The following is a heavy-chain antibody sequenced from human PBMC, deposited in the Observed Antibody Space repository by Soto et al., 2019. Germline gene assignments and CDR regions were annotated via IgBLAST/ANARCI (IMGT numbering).Heavy chain of an antibody. CDR2: IYYTGLS. V-gene: IGHV4-34*01. CDR1: GGSFSGYY. J-gene: IGHJ4*02. CDR3: ARGPVLGTTTIIVTRPLDY. D-gene: IGHD3-22*01. Sequence: SETLSLTCAVYGGSFSGYYWTWIRQPPGTGLEWIGYIYYTGLSNSNPSLNSRVTMSVDTSKNQFSLKLSSVTSADTAVYYCARGPVLGTTTIIVTRPLDYWGQGTLVTVSS.